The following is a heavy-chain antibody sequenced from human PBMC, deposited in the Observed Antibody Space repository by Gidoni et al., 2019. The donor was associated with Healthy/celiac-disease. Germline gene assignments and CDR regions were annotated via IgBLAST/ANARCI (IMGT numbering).Heavy chain of an antibody. CDR3: ARGYDFWSGYQNHYGMDV. D-gene: IGHD3-3*01. J-gene: IGHJ6*02. V-gene: IGHV3-30-3*01. CDR2: ISYDGSNK. CDR1: GFTFSSYA. Sequence: QVQLVESGGGVVQPGRSLRLSCAASGFTFSSYAMHWVRQAPGKGLEWVAVISYDGSNKYYADSVKGRFTISRDNSKNTLYLQMNSLRAEDTAVYYCARGYDFWSGYQNHYGMDVWGQGTTVTVSS.